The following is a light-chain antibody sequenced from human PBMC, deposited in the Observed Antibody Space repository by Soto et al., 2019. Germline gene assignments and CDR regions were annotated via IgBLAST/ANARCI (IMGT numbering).Light chain of an antibody. Sequence: EIVLTQSPGTLYLSPGERAALSCRASQSVSSSYLAWYQQKPGQAPRLLIYGASSRATGIPDRFSGSGSGTDFTLTISRLEPEDFAVYYCQQYGSSHSTFGQGTRLEIK. CDR3: QQYGSSHST. CDR2: GAS. CDR1: QSVSSSY. V-gene: IGKV3-20*01. J-gene: IGKJ5*01.